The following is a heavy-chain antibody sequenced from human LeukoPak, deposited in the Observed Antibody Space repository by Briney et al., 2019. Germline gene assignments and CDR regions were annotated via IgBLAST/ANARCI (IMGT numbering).Heavy chain of an antibody. V-gene: IGHV3-30*02. Sequence: GGSLRLSCAASGFTFSSYGMHWVRQAPGKGLEWVAFTQYGSINKYYADSVKGRFTISRDNFKNTLYLQMNSLRPEDTAVYYCAKALHRPADGTPNFWGQGTLVTVSS. CDR3: AKALHRPADGTPNF. J-gene: IGHJ4*02. CDR1: GFTFSSYG. CDR2: TQYGSINK. D-gene: IGHD6-13*01.